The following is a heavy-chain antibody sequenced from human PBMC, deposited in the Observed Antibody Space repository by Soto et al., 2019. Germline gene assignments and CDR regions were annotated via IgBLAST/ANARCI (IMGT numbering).Heavy chain of an antibody. D-gene: IGHD3-9*01. J-gene: IGHJ6*02. Sequence: SETLSLTCTVSGGSISSYYWSWIRQPPGKGLEWIGYIYYSGSTNYNPSLKSRVTISVDTSKNQFSLKLSSVTAADTAVYYCARNRYDILTGRLLYYYGMDVWGQGTTVTVSS. CDR3: ARNRYDILTGRLLYYYGMDV. V-gene: IGHV4-59*01. CDR1: GGSISSYY. CDR2: IYYSGST.